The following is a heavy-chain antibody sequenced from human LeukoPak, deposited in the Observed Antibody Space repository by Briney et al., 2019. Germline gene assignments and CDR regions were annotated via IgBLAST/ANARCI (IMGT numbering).Heavy chain of an antibody. V-gene: IGHV3-23*01. CDR3: VEDYSTIAAAANPLFDY. J-gene: IGHJ4*02. CDR2: ITGSGDTT. Sequence: GGSLRLSCAASGFTFSSYAVTWVRQAPGKGLEWVSGITGSGDTTFYADSVKGRFTISRDNSKNTLYLQMHSLRAEDTAVYYRVEDYSTIAAAANPLFDYWGQGALVTVSS. D-gene: IGHD6-13*01. CDR1: GFTFSSYA.